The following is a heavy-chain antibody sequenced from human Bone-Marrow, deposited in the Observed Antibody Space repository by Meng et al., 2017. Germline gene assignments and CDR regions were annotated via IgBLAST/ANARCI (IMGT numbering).Heavy chain of an antibody. V-gene: IGHV4-39*07. Sequence: SETLSLTCTVSGGSISSSSYYWGWIRQPPGKGLEWIGSIYYSGSTNYNPSLKSRVTISVDTSKNQFSLKLSSVTAADTAVYYCAGRYIAYCGGDCYSGDAFDIWGQGTMVTVSS. CDR3: AGRYIAYCGGDCYSGDAFDI. D-gene: IGHD2-21*02. J-gene: IGHJ3*02. CDR2: IYYSGST. CDR1: GGSISSSSYY.